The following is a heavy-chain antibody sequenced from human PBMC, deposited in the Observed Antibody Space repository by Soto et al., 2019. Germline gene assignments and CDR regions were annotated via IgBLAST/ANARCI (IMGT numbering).Heavy chain of an antibody. CDR1: GFTFSSYA. D-gene: IGHD2-15*01. J-gene: IGHJ4*02. V-gene: IGHV3-23*01. CDR3: AKSSARDCSGGSCYLSFDY. Sequence: GGSLRLACAASGFTFSSYAMSWVRQAPGKGLEWVAAISGSGGSTYYADSVKGRLTISSDNSKNTLYLQLNSLGAEDTDVYYCAKSSARDCSGGSCYLSFDYWGQGTLVTVSS. CDR2: ISGSGGST.